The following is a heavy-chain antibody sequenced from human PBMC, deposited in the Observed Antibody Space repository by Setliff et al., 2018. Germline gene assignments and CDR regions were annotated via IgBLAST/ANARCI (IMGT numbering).Heavy chain of an antibody. CDR3: AREQWLDPPGYYYMDV. J-gene: IGHJ6*03. Sequence: SETLSLTCTVSGGYISSYYWSWIRQPDGKGLEWIGHIYIGGSANYNPSLKSRVTMSIDTSKNQFSLKLNSGTAADMAVYYCAREQWLDPPGYYYMDVWAKGTTVTVS. CDR1: GGYISSYY. D-gene: IGHD6-19*01. CDR2: IYIGGSA. V-gene: IGHV4-4*07.